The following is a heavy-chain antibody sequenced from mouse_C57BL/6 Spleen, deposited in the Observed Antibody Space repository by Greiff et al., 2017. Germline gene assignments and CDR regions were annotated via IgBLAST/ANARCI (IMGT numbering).Heavy chain of an antibody. V-gene: IGHV1-52*01. CDR1: GYTFTSYW. D-gene: IGHD1-1*01. CDR2: IDPSDSET. J-gene: IGHJ2*01. CDR3: ARLGYYYGSSYFDY. Sequence: VQLQQPGAELVRPGSSVKLSCKASGYTFTSYWMHWVKQRPIQGLEWIGNIDPSDSETNYNQKFKDKATLTVDKSSSTAYMQLSSLTSEDSAVYYCARLGYYYGSSYFDYWGQGTTLTVSS.